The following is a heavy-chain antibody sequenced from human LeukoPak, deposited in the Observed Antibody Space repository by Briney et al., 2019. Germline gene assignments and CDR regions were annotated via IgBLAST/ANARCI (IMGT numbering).Heavy chain of an antibody. Sequence: GGSLRLSCAASGFTFSSYAMSWVRPAPGKGLEWVSAISCRGGRTYYADSVTGRFTLSRNNAKKTRYLQMNSPRAEDPAQYYCWKNSPVGGDYVDYWGQGTLVTVSS. CDR1: GFTFSSYA. J-gene: IGHJ4*02. CDR2: ISCRGGRT. CDR3: WKNSPVGGDYVDY. V-gene: IGHV3-23*01. D-gene: IGHD2/OR15-2a*01.